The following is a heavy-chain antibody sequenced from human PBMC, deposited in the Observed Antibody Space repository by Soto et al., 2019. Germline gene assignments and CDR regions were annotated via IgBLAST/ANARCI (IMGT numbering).Heavy chain of an antibody. CDR1: GYTFTSYD. V-gene: IGHV1-8*01. D-gene: IGHD2-2*01. J-gene: IGHJ6*03. Sequence: GASVKVSCKASGYTFTSYDINWVRQATGQGLERMGWMNPNGGNTGYAQKFQGRVTMTRNTSISTAYMELSSLRSEDTAVYYCARGREDIVGVPAAEYYYYYMDVWGKGTTVTVSS. CDR2: MNPNGGNT. CDR3: ARGREDIVGVPAAEYYYYYMDV.